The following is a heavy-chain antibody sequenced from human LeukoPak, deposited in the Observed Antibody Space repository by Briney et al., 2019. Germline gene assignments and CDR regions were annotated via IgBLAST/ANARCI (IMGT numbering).Heavy chain of an antibody. CDR2: FVVGNGNT. CDR1: GYTFTKYP. Sequence: ASVKVSCKASGYTFTKYPIHWVRQVPGQRPEWMGWFVVGNGNTKYSQKFQGRVTITRNTSISTAYMELSSLRSEDTAVYYCARGLDIVVVPAGEGDAFDIWGQGTMVTVSS. V-gene: IGHV1-3*01. J-gene: IGHJ3*02. D-gene: IGHD2-2*01. CDR3: ARGLDIVVVPAGEGDAFDI.